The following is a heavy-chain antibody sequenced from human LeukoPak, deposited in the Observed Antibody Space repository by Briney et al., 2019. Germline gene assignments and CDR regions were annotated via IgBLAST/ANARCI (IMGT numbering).Heavy chain of an antibody. CDR1: GYTFTSYA. J-gene: IGHJ5*02. Sequence: ASVKVSCKASGYTFTSYAMNWERQAPGQGLEWMGWINTNTGNPTYAQGFTGRFVFSLDTSVSTAYLQISSLKAEDTAVYYCARDRYYDSSGYYGFVWFDPWGQGTLVTVSS. D-gene: IGHD3-22*01. CDR2: INTNTGNP. V-gene: IGHV7-4-1*02. CDR3: ARDRYYDSSGYYGFVWFDP.